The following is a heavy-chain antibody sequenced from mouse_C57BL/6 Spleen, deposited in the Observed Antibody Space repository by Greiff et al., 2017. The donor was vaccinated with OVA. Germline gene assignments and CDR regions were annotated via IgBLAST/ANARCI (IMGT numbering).Heavy chain of an antibody. CDR2: IDPNSGGT. J-gene: IGHJ3*01. V-gene: IGHV1-72*01. Sequence: QVQLQQPGAELVKPGASVKLSCKASGYTFTSYWMHWVKQRPGRGLEWIGRIDPNSGGTKYNEKFKSKATLTVDKPSSTAYTQLSSLTSEDSAVYYCARDYYGSSYVGFAYWGQGTLVTVSA. D-gene: IGHD1-1*01. CDR3: ARDYYGSSYVGFAY. CDR1: GYTFTSYW.